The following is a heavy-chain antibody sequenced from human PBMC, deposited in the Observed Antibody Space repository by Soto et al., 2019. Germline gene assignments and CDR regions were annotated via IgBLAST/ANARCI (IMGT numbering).Heavy chain of an antibody. J-gene: IGHJ5*02. V-gene: IGHV4-59*01. Sequence: SETLSLTCTVSGGSMNSYYWTWVRQPPGKGLEWIGYVYDSGTSKYNASLESRITMSLDKSRNQFSLSLSYVTAADTAVYFCARYSPPKKSFDSNPGWLDPWGQGTLVTV. D-gene: IGHD2-21*01. CDR2: VYDSGTS. CDR3: ARYSPPKKSFDSNPGWLDP. CDR1: GGSMNSYY.